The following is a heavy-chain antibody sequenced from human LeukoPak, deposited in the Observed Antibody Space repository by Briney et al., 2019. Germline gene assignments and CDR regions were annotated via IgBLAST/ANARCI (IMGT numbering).Heavy chain of an antibody. CDR3: ARARGLYYYDSSGYIIDY. V-gene: IGHV4-61*02. CDR1: GGSISSGSYY. D-gene: IGHD3-22*01. J-gene: IGHJ4*02. Sequence: PSQTLSLTCTVSGGSISSGSYYWSWIRQPAGKGLEWIGRFYSSGSTNYNPSLKSRVTISVDTSKNQFSLKLSSVTAADTAVYYCARARGLYYYDSSGYIIDYWGQGTLVTVSS. CDR2: FYSSGST.